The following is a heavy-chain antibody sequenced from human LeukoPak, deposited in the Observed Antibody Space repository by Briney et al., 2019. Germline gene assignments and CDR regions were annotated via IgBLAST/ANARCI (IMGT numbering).Heavy chain of an antibody. Sequence: TGGSLRPSCAASGFTFSSYAMHWVRQAPGKGLEWVAVISYDGSNKYYADSVKGRFTISRDNSKNTLYLQMNSLRAEDTAVYYCARVGSGSYNYFDYWGQGTLVTVSS. CDR2: ISYDGSNK. CDR3: ARVGSGSYNYFDY. V-gene: IGHV3-30-3*01. D-gene: IGHD1-26*01. CDR1: GFTFSSYA. J-gene: IGHJ4*02.